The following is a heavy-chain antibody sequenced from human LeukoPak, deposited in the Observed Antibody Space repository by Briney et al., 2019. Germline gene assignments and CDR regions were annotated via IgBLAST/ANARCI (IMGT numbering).Heavy chain of an antibody. J-gene: IGHJ4*02. D-gene: IGHD6-13*01. CDR1: GITFSSYA. V-gene: IGHV3-23*01. CDR2: ISVSGGST. Sequence: GGSLRLSCVASGITFSSYAMSWVRQAPGKGLEWVSAISVSGGSTYYADSVKGRFTISRDNSKNTLYLQMNSLRAEDTAVYYCAKGLGRPYSSSWYWGQGTLVTVSS. CDR3: AKGLGRPYSSSWY.